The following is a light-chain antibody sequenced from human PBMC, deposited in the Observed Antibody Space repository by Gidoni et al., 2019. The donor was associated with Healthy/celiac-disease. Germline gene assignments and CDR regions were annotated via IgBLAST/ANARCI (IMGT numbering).Light chain of an antibody. CDR1: RSNIGNNY. CDR2: DNN. V-gene: IGLV1-51*01. Sequence: QSVLTQPPSVSAAPGQKVTISCSGSRSNIGNNYVSWYQQLPGTAPKLLIYDNNKRPSGIPDRVSGSKAGTSATLGITGLQTGDEADYYCGTWDSSLSAHVVFGGGTKLTVL. J-gene: IGLJ2*01. CDR3: GTWDSSLSAHVV.